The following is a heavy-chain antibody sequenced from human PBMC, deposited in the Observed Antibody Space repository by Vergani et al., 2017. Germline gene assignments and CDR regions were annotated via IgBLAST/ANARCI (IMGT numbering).Heavy chain of an antibody. CDR3: AKDGILLGGGDY. V-gene: IGHV3-23*01. D-gene: IGHD3-16*01. CDR1: GFTFSSYA. CDR2: ISGSGGST. Sequence: EVQLLESGGGFVQPGGSLRLSCAASGFTFSSYAMSWVRQAPGKGLGWVSAISGSGGSTYYADSGKGRFTISRDNSKNTLYLQMNSLIAEDTAVYYCAKDGILLGGGDYWGQGTLVTVSS. J-gene: IGHJ4*02.